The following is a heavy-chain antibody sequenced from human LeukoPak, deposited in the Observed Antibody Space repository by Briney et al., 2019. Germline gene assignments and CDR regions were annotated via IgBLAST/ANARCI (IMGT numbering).Heavy chain of an antibody. CDR2: IKQDGSEK. Sequence: GGSLRLSCTASGFTLSSFSMSWVRQAPGKGLEWVTNIKQDGSEKHYADSVKGRFTISRENSKNTLYLQMNSLRAEDTAVYYCAHTDSYYFDSGMVSWGQGALVTVPS. CDR3: AHTDSYYFDSGMVS. V-gene: IGHV3-7*03. J-gene: IGHJ5*02. D-gene: IGHD3-22*01. CDR1: GFTLSSFS.